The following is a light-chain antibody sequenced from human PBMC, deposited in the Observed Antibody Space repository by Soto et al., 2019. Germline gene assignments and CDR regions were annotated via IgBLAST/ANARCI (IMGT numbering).Light chain of an antibody. Sequence: EIVLTQSPGTLSLSPGERATLSCRASQSVSSSYLAWYQQKPGQAARLLIYGASSRATGIPDRFSGSGSGTDFTLTISRLEPEDAAVYYCKQYGSAPLTFGGGTKVHIK. J-gene: IGKJ4*01. CDR1: QSVSSSY. CDR3: KQYGSAPLT. V-gene: IGKV3-20*01. CDR2: GAS.